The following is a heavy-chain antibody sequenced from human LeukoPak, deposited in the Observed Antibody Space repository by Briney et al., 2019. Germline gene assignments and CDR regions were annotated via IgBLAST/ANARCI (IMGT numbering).Heavy chain of an antibody. CDR1: GYTFTSYD. CDR3: ARGLSHPLCSSSWYGYNWFDP. Sequence: GASVKVSCKASGYTFTSYDINWVRQATGQGLEWMGWMNPNSGNTGYAQKFQGRVTMTRNTSISTAYMELSSLRSEDTAVYYCARGLSHPLCSSSWYGYNWFDPWGQGTLVTVSS. D-gene: IGHD6-13*01. J-gene: IGHJ5*02. CDR2: MNPNSGNT. V-gene: IGHV1-8*01.